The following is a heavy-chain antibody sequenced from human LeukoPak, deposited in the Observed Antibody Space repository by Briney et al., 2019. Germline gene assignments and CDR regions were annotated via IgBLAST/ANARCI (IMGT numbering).Heavy chain of an antibody. V-gene: IGHV1-2*02. J-gene: IGHJ4*02. Sequence: ASVKVSCKASGDTVTSYYMHWVRQAPGRGLEWMGWINPDSGGTNYAQKFQGRVTMTRDTSISTAYMELSRLRSDDTAVYYCARDLDYIIFDYWGQGTLVTVSS. CDR2: INPDSGGT. CDR1: GDTVTSYY. D-gene: IGHD3/OR15-3a*01. CDR3: ARDLDYIIFDY.